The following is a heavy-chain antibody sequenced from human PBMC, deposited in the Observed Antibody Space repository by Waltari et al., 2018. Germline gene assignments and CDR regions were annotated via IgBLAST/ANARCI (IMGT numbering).Heavy chain of an antibody. V-gene: IGHV3-21*01. CDR1: GFTFSSYS. CDR2: ISSSSSYI. CDR3: ARALPGGAAPFDY. Sequence: EVQLVESGGGLVKPGGSLRLSCAASGFTFSSYSMNWVRQAPGKGLEWVSSISSSSSYIYYADSVKGRFTIPRDNAKNSLYLQMNSLRAEDTAVYYCARALPGGAAPFDYWGQGTLVTVSS. J-gene: IGHJ4*02. D-gene: IGHD1-26*01.